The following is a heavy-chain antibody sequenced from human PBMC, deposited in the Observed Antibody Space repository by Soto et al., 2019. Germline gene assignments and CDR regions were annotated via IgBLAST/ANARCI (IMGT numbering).Heavy chain of an antibody. CDR1: GYTCTVSY. CDR3: AKEHRFCSGGSCAIDF. Sequence: QVQLVQSGAEMKKPGASVKVSCKASGYTCTVSYIHLMRQAPGQGFEWMGWFNPNTGATHYAQKFQGRVTMTRDTSISTAYMELSRLRSDDTAVYYCAKEHRFCSGGSCAIDFWGQGTLVTVSS. V-gene: IGHV1-2*02. CDR2: FNPNTGAT. D-gene: IGHD2-15*01. J-gene: IGHJ4*02.